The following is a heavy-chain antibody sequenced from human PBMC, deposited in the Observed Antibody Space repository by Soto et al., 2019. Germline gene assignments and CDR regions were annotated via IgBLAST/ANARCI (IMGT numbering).Heavy chain of an antibody. V-gene: IGHV2-5*02. D-gene: IGHD3-3*01. Sequence: SGPTLVNPTQTVTLTCPVSGFSLSTSEVGVAWIRQPPGKALEWLALIYWDDDKRYSASLKSRLTITKDTSKNQVVLTVSDLDPTDTATYYCAHRVLRTVFGLVTTTAIYFDFWGQGTPVTVSS. CDR1: GFSLSTSEVG. J-gene: IGHJ4*02. CDR2: IYWDDDK. CDR3: AHRVLRTVFGLVTTTAIYFDF.